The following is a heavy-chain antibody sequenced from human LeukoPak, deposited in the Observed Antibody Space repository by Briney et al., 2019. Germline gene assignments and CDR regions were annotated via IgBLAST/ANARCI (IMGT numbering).Heavy chain of an antibody. V-gene: IGHV4-30-2*01. Sequence: PSQTLSLTCAVSGGSISSGGYSWSWIRQPPGKGLEWIGYIYHSGSTYYNPSLKSRVTISVDRSKNQFSLKLSSVTAADTAVYYCARDLGLHPNWFDPWGQGTLVTVSS. CDR2: IYHSGST. J-gene: IGHJ5*02. CDR3: ARDLGLHPNWFDP. CDR1: GGSISSGGYS. D-gene: IGHD1-7*01.